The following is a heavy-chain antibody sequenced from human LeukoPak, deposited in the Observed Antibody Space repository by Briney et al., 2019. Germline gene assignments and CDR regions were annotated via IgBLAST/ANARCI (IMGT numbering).Heavy chain of an antibody. J-gene: IGHJ4*02. Sequence: PWGSLTLSCVASGVTFKNYFRNWVRQAPGKGLEWLATIYASGVSISYAYPVKGRFTISKDNSNNSLYLQSNILRADYTAIYYLAKDLGWKLPAEGYWGQGILVNVS. V-gene: IGHV3-23*01. D-gene: IGHD5-24*01. CDR3: AKDLGWKLPAEGY. CDR1: GVTFKNYF. CDR2: IYASGVSI.